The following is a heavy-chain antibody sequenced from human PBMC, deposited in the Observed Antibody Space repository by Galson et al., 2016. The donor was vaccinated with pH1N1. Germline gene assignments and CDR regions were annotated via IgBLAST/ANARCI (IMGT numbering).Heavy chain of an antibody. CDR1: GFTLGDFY. CDR3: TRENHHKFDY. V-gene: IGHV3-72*01. CDR2: ITKRPEGYAT. J-gene: IGHJ4*02. Sequence: SLRLSCAASGFTLGDFYMDWVRQAPGKGLEWVGRITKRPEGYATQDAASVKGRFIISREDSKDLLYLQMNSLKTEETAVYYCTRENHHKFDYWGQGTLVTVSS.